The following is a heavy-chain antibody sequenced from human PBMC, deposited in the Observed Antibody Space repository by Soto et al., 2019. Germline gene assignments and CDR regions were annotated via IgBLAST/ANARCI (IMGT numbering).Heavy chain of an antibody. J-gene: IGHJ4*02. D-gene: IGHD1-26*01. CDR3: ARGIGGSYRRNHLDY. CDR2: INPSGGST. Sequence: ASVKVSCKASGYTFTSYYMHWVRHAPGQGLEWMGIINPSGGSTSYAQKFQGRVTMTRDTSTSTVYMELSSLRSEDTAVYYCARGIGGSYRRNHLDYWGQGTLVTVSS. CDR1: GYTFTSYY. V-gene: IGHV1-46*01.